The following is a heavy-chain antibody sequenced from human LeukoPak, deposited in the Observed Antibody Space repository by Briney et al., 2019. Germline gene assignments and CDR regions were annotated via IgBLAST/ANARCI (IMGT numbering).Heavy chain of an antibody. CDR3: AEGDFWSGYSTPGYYYYMDV. V-gene: IGHV1-69*01. CDR2: IIPIFGTA. D-gene: IGHD3-3*01. Sequence: SVKVSCKASGGTFSSYAISWVRQAPGQGLEWMGGIIPIFGTANYAQKFQGRVTITADESTSTAYMELSSLRSEDTAVYYCAEGDFWSGYSTPGYYYYMDVWGKGTTVTVSS. J-gene: IGHJ6*03. CDR1: GGTFSSYA.